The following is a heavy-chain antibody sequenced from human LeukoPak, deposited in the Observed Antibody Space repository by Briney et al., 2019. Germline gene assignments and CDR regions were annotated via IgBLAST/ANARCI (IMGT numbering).Heavy chain of an antibody. CDR1: GYTFTSYH. J-gene: IGHJ2*01. D-gene: IGHD2-2*01. CDR3: ARDRSSWYFDL. Sequence: GASVKVSCKASGYTFTSYHMHWVRQAPGQGLEWMGIINPSGGSTSYAQKFQGRVTMTRDTSTSTVYMELSSLRSEDTAVYYCARDRSSWYFDLWGRGTLVTVSS. CDR2: INPSGGST. V-gene: IGHV1-46*01.